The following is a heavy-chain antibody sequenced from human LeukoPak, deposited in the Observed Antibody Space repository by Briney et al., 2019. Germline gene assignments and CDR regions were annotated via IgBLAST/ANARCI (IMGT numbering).Heavy chain of an antibody. D-gene: IGHD4-17*01. CDR1: GFTFSGSA. J-gene: IGHJ4*02. V-gene: IGHV3-23*01. Sequence: PGGSLRLSWAASGFTFSGSAMHWVRQAPGKGLEWVSTISGGGGSTFYADSVKGRFTISRDNSKNSLHLQMNSPRADDTAVYYCAKVDFGDYEFDHWGQGTLVTVSS. CDR2: ISGGGGST. CDR3: AKVDFGDYEFDH.